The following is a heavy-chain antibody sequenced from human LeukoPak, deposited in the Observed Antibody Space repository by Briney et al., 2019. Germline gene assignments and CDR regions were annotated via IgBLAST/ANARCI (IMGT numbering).Heavy chain of an antibody. CDR3: ASRSSGDYHLIDY. V-gene: IGHV3-53*01. D-gene: IGHD4-17*01. J-gene: IGHJ4*02. CDR2: IYSGGST. Sequence: GGSLRLSCAASGFTVSTKYMSWVRQAPGNWLELVSVIYSGGSTIYADSVKGRFTISRDNSKNTLYLQMNSLRAEDTAIYYCASRSSGDYHLIDYWGPGTLVTVSS. CDR1: GFTVSTKY.